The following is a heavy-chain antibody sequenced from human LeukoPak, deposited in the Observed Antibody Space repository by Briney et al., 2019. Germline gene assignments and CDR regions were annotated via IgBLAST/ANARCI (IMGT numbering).Heavy chain of an antibody. CDR1: GYTFSSYW. CDR3: ARQNDFRLDY. CDR2: IYPGDSDT. D-gene: IGHD3-3*01. V-gene: IGHV5-51*01. Sequence: KRGESLKISCKGSGYTFSSYWIGWVRQMPGKGLEWMGIIYPGDSDTRYSPPLQGQVTISVDTSIGTAYLQWSSLKASDTAIYYCARQNDFRLDYWGQGTLVTVSS. J-gene: IGHJ4*02.